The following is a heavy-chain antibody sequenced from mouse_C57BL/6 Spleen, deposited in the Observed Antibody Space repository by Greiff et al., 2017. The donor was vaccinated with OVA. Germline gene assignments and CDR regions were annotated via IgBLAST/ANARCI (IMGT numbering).Heavy chain of an antibody. CDR3: ARRVGYAMDY. CDR1: GFTFSDYG. V-gene: IGHV5-17*01. Sequence: VTLMESGGGLVKPGGSLKLSCAASGFTFSDYGMHWVRQAPEKGLEWVAYISSGSSTIYYADTVKGRFPISRDNAKTTLFLHSSSLRYEDTAMYYCARRVGYAMDYWGQGTSVTVSS. CDR2: ISSGSSTI. J-gene: IGHJ4*01.